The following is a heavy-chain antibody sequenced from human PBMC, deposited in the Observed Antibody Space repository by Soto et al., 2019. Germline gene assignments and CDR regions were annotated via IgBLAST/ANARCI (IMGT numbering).Heavy chain of an antibody. CDR3: ARDLLPAAVNHRWVFDI. CDR1: GGSISHYY. J-gene: IGHJ3*02. Sequence: SETLSLTCTVSGGSISHYYWSWIRQPPGKGLEWIGSMFYTGSTSYNPSLKSRVTISVDTSKNQFSLKLSSVTTADTAKYYCARDLLPAAVNHRWVFDIWGRGTMV. V-gene: IGHV4-59*01. D-gene: IGHD2-2*01. CDR2: MFYTGST.